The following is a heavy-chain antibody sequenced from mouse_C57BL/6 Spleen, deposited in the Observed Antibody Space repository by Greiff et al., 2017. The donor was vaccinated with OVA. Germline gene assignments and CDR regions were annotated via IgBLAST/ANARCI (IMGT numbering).Heavy chain of an antibody. D-gene: IGHD1-1*01. J-gene: IGHJ4*01. Sequence: EVNVVESGGGLVKPGGSLKLSCAASGFTFSDYGMHWVRQAPEKGLEWVAYISSGSSTIYYADTVKGRFTISRDNAKNTLFLQMTSLRSEDTAMYYCARSSYYGSSPYAMDYWGQGTSVTVSS. CDR2: ISSGSSTI. CDR1: GFTFSDYG. CDR3: ARSSYYGSSPYAMDY. V-gene: IGHV5-17*01.